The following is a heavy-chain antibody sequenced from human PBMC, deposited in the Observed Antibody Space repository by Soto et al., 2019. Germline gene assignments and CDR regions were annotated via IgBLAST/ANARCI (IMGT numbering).Heavy chain of an antibody. CDR3: ARTIPNSGFRRGMDV. V-gene: IGHV4-39*01. D-gene: IGHD6-19*01. CDR2: IYYRGRT. J-gene: IGHJ6*02. CDR1: GGSIGSGEYY. Sequence: QLQLQESGPGLVKPSETLSLTCTVSGGSIGSGEYYWGWIRQPPGKGLEWIGIIYYRGRTYYNPSLKSRVTMSIYTSKNQFSLKLSSVTAADTAVYYCARTIPNSGFRRGMDVWGQGTTVTVSS.